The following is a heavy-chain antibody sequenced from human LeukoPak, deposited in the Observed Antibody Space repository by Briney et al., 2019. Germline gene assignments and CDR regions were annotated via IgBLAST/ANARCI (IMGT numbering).Heavy chain of an antibody. D-gene: IGHD6-13*01. CDR2: IHHDGRNK. J-gene: IGHJ4*02. CDR3: AKPTDGGPAAAGLDY. CDR1: GFTFSSYG. Sequence: GGSLRLSCEASGFTFSSYGMQWVRQAPGEGLEWVAYIHHDGRNKYYADSVKGRFTISRDNSKNTLYLQMSSLRAEDTAVYYCAKPTDGGPAAAGLDYWGQGTLVTVSS. V-gene: IGHV3-30*02.